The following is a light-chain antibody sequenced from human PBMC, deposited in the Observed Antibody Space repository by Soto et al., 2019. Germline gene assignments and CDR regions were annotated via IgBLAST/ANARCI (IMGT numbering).Light chain of an antibody. V-gene: IGKV3-15*01. CDR2: GDS. CDR3: HQYNHWPPVYS. J-gene: IGKJ2*01. Sequence: EVVLTKSPVPLSMSPGERATLSCRASQSVSNNLAWYQQKPGQAHRLLIYGDSTRATGVPARFSGSGSGTEFTLTIAGLQSEDIAIYYCHQYNHWPPVYSFGQGTRLEIK. CDR1: QSVSNN.